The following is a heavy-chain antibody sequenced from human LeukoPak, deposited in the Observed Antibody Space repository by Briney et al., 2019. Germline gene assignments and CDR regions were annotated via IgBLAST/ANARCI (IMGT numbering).Heavy chain of an antibody. Sequence: PSETLSLTCTVSGGSISSYYWSWIRQPPGKGLEWIGYIYTSGSTNYNPSLKSRVTISVDTSKNQFSLKLSSVTAADTAVYYCARGDTAMDYWGQGTLVTVSS. D-gene: IGHD5-18*01. V-gene: IGHV4-4*09. J-gene: IGHJ4*02. CDR3: ARGDTAMDY. CDR1: GGSISSYY. CDR2: IYTSGST.